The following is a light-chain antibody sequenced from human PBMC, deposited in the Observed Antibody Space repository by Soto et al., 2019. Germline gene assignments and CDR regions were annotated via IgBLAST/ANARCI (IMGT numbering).Light chain of an antibody. V-gene: IGLV1-40*01. CDR2: GNS. CDR3: QSSDSSLNV. Sequence: QSVLTQPPSVSGAPGQRVTISCTGSSSNIGAGYDVHWYQQLPGPAPKLLIYGNSNRPSGVPDRFSGSKSGTSASLAITGLQAEDEADYYCQSSDSSLNVFGTGTKVTV. J-gene: IGLJ1*01. CDR1: SSNIGAGYD.